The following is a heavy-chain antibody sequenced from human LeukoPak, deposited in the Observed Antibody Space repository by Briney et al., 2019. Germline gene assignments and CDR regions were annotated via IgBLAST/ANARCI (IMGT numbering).Heavy chain of an antibody. J-gene: IGHJ3*02. CDR3: AKHSTVPGTEYAFDI. V-gene: IGHV4-59*08. D-gene: IGHD6-13*01. Sequence: SETLSLTCTVFGGSITNSHWSWIRQPPGKGPEWIGCIYDSGSTNYNPTLKSRVTTSVDTSKNQFSLKLSSVTAADTAVYYCAKHSTVPGTEYAFDIWGQGTVVTVSS. CDR2: IYDSGST. CDR1: GGSITNSH.